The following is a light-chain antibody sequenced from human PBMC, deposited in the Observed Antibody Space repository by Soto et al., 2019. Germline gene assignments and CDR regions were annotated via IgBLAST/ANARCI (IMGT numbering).Light chain of an antibody. CDR3: QQRSNWLT. CDR1: QSVSSY. Sequence: EIVLTQSPATLSLSPGERATLSCTASQSVSSYLAWYQQKHGQAPRLLIYDASNRATGIPARFSGSGSGTDSTLTISSLEPEDFEVYYCQQRSNWLTFGGGIKVEIK. CDR2: DAS. V-gene: IGKV3-11*01. J-gene: IGKJ4*01.